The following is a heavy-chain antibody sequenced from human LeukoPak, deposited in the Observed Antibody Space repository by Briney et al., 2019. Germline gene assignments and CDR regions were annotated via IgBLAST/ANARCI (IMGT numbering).Heavy chain of an antibody. D-gene: IGHD6-13*01. V-gene: IGHV1-69*05. J-gene: IGHJ4*02. CDR1: GGTFSSCA. CDR3: ASSPRGGYSSSWYFDY. Sequence: GASVKVSCKASGGTFSSCAISWVRQAPGQGLEWMGRIIPIFGTANYAQKFQGRVTITTDESTSTAYMELSSLRSEDTAVYYCASSPRGGYSSSWYFDYWGQGTLVTVSS. CDR2: IIPIFGTA.